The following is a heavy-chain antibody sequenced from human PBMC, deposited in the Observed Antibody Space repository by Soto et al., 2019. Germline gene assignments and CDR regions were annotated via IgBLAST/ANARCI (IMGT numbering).Heavy chain of an antibody. D-gene: IGHD2-2*02. CDR3: ARQEGEDIVVVPAAIFGPFDY. CDR2: IYPGDSDT. Sequence: GESLKISCKGSGYSFTSYWIGWVRQMPGKGLEWMGIIYPGDSDTRYSPSFQGQVTISADKSISTAYLQWSSLKASDTAMYYCARQEGEDIVVVPAAIFGPFDYWGQGTLVTVSS. CDR1: GYSFTSYW. J-gene: IGHJ4*02. V-gene: IGHV5-51*01.